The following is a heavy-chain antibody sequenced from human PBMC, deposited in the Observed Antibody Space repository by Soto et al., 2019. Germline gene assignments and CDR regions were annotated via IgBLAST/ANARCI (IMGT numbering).Heavy chain of an antibody. CDR2: ISGYNGNA. D-gene: IGHD2-2*01. V-gene: IGHV1-18*01. J-gene: IGHJ3*02. CDR1: GYTFTNYG. Sequence: QVQLVQSGAEVKEPGASLKVSCKASGYTFTNYGISWVRQAPGQGLEWMGWISGYNGNANYAQKVQGRVTMTRDGSTNTVYMELKSLRSDDTAVYYCARDQIRDIVVVPTTILDDLDIWGQGTMVTVS. CDR3: ARDQIRDIVVVPTTILDDLDI.